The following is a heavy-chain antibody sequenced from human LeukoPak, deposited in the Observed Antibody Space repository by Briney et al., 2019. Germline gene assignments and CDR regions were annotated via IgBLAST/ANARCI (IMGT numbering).Heavy chain of an antibody. CDR2: ISAYNGNT. V-gene: IGHV1-18*01. CDR3: ASPLGGYDILTGYSEDY. Sequence: ASVKVSCKASGYTFTSYGISWVRQAPGQGLEWMGWISAYNGNTNYAQKLQGRVTMTTDTSTSTAYMELSSLRSEDTAVYYCASPLGGYDILTGYSEDYWGQGTLVTVSS. D-gene: IGHD3-9*01. J-gene: IGHJ4*02. CDR1: GYTFTSYG.